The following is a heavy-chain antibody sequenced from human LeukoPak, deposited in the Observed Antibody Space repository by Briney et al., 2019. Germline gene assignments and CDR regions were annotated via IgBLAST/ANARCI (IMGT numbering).Heavy chain of an antibody. J-gene: IGHJ5*02. CDR1: GFTFRSCA. CDR2: IRGRGGST. Sequence: QTGGSLRRSCAAWGFTFRSCAVSGVPEAPGRGVEGVSAIRGRGGSTYYADSVKGRCTISRDNYQNTLFLQMNSLRAADTPVSYCAHHFVPAAMRSGPYPWFDPWGQGTLVTVSS. D-gene: IGHD2-2*01. V-gene: IGHV3-23*01. CDR3: AHHFVPAAMRSGPYPWFDP.